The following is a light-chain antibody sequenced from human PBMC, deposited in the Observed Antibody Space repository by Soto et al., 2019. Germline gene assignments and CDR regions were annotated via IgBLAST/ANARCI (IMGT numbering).Light chain of an antibody. CDR2: KAS. Sequence: DIQMSQAPSTLSASVGDRVTITCRASQSISSFLSWYHQKPGKAPKLLIYKASSLESGVPSRFSGSGSGTDFTLTISSLEPEDFAVYYCQQRSNWPITFGQGTRLEIK. J-gene: IGKJ5*01. CDR1: QSISSF. CDR3: QQRSNWPIT. V-gene: IGKV1-5*03.